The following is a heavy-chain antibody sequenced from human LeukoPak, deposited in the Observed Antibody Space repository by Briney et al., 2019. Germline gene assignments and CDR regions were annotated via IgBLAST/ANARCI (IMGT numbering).Heavy chain of an antibody. CDR2: INPNSGGT. Sequence: ASVKVSCKASGYTFTGYFMHWVRQAPGQGLEWMGWINPNSGGTSYAQKFQGRVTMTRDTSISTAYMELSSLRSDDTAVYYCARWEWELRSFDYWSQGTLVTVSS. CDR1: GYTFTGYF. V-gene: IGHV1-2*02. J-gene: IGHJ4*02. D-gene: IGHD1-26*01. CDR3: ARWEWELRSFDY.